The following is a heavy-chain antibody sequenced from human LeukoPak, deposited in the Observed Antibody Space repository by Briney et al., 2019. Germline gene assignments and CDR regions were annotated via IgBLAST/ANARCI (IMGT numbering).Heavy chain of an antibody. V-gene: IGHV4-59*01. CDR2: IYYSGST. CDR1: GGSISSYY. CDR3: ARGVTIFGVVTPPYDAFDI. J-gene: IGHJ3*02. D-gene: IGHD3-3*01. Sequence: KPSETLSLTCTVSGGSISSYYWSWIWQPPGKGLEWIGYIYYSGSTNYNPSLKSRVTISVDTSKNQFSLKLSSVTAADTAVYYCARGVTIFGVVTPPYDAFDIWGQGTMVTVSS.